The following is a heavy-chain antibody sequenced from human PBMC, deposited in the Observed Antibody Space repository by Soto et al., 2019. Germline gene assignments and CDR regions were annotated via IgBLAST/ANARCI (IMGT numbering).Heavy chain of an antibody. J-gene: IGHJ4*02. CDR1: GFTFSDYY. D-gene: IGHD1-1*01. CDR3: ARSGDNYNLLDY. CDR2: SSDSGTFT. V-gene: IGHV3-11*06. Sequence: GGSLRLSCAASGFTFSDYYMGWIRQAPGKGLEWLSYSSDSGTFTRYADSVKGRFSISRDNAKNSLYLQINSLGGEDTAIYYCARSGDNYNLLDYWGQGTPVTVSS.